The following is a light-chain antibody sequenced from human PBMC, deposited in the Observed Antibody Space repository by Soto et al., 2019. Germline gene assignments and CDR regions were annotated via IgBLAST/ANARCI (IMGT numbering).Light chain of an antibody. V-gene: IGKV3-20*01. CDR2: GAS. J-gene: IGKJ5*01. Sequence: EIVLTQSPGTPSLSPGERATVSCRASQSVRSSNLAWYQQKPGQAPRLLIYGASSRATGIPDRFSGSGSGTDFTLTISRLEPEDFAVYYCQQYGSSSTFGQGTRLEIK. CDR3: QQYGSSST. CDR1: QSVRSSN.